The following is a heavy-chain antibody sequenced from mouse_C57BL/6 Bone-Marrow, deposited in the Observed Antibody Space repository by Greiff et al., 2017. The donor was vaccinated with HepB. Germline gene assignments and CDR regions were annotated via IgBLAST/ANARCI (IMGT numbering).Heavy chain of an antibody. CDR1: GYAFSSSW. V-gene: IGHV1-82*01. CDR3: ARGGGSSGYQAWFAY. Sequence: VQLQQSGPELVKPGASVKISCKASGYAFSSSWMNWVKQRPGKGLEWIGRIYPGDGDTNYNGKFKGKATLTADKSSSTAYMQRSSLTSEDSAVYFCARGGGSSGYQAWFAYWGQGTLVTVSA. CDR2: IYPGDGDT. J-gene: IGHJ3*01. D-gene: IGHD3-2*02.